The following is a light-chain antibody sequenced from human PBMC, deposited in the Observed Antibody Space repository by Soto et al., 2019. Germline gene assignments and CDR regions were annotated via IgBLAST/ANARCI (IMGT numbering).Light chain of an antibody. J-gene: IGKJ4*01. CDR2: DAS. V-gene: IGKV3-11*01. Sequence: EIVLTQSPATLSLSPGERATLSCRASQSVSSYLAWYQQKPGQVPRLLIYDASNRATGIPARFSGSGSGTDFTLTISSLEPEDFASYFCQESYSTPLTFGGGTKVDI. CDR1: QSVSSY. CDR3: QESYSTPLT.